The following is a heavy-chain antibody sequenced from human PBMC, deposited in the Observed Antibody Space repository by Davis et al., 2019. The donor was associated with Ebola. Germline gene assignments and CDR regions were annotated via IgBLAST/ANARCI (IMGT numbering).Heavy chain of an antibody. Sequence: GESLKISCEVSTFTFSTYSMNWVRQAPGKGLEWVSSISGSGFYMYYADSVKGRFTISRDNAKNSVYLQMNSLRVEDTAVYYCARDWAGLDVWGRGTTVTVSS. CDR2: ISGSGFYM. CDR1: TFTFSTYS. V-gene: IGHV3-21*01. D-gene: IGHD3-16*01. CDR3: ARDWAGLDV. J-gene: IGHJ6*04.